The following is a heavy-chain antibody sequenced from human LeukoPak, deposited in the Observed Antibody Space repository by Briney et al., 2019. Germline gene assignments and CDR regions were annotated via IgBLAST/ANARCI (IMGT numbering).Heavy chain of an antibody. D-gene: IGHD2/OR15-2a*01. Sequence: SETLSLTCTVSGASITKSYWSWIRQPPGKELEWIGCTFNSGSTRYNPSLQSRVTISEDTSKNQFSLRLSSVTAADTATYYCSRASPGAIYYYGMDVWGQGTTVTASS. J-gene: IGHJ6*02. CDR2: TFNSGST. CDR3: SRASPGAIYYYGMDV. CDR1: GASITKSY. V-gene: IGHV4-59*01.